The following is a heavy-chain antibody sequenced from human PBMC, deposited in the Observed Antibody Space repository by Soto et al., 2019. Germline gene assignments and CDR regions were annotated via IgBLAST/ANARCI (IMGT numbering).Heavy chain of an antibody. V-gene: IGHV3-9*01. Sequence: EVQLVESGGGLVQPGRSLRLSCAASGFTFDDYAMHWVRQGPGKGLEWVSSITWNGNKTGYADSVKGRFTVSRDNAKNSLYLRMSSLRPEDTAFYYCVRRAGSVWSYDFWGQGALVTVSS. CDR3: VRRAGSVWSYDF. D-gene: IGHD6-19*01. CDR1: GFTFDDYA. CDR2: ITWNGNKT. J-gene: IGHJ4*02.